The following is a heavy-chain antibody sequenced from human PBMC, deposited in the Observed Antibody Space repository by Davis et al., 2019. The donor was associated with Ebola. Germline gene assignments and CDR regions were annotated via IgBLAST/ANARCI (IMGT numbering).Heavy chain of an antibody. CDR1: GFIVSNHY. Sequence: GESLKISCAASGFIVSNHYMNWVRQAPGRGLECVSYISGNSDTILYADSVKGRFTISRDNAQNSLDLQMSSVTAEDTAVYYCATRDVWGKGTTVTVSS. CDR2: ISGNSDTI. J-gene: IGHJ6*04. CDR3: ATRDV. V-gene: IGHV3-48*04.